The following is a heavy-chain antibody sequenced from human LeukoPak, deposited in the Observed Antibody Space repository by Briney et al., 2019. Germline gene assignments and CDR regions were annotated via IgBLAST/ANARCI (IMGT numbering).Heavy chain of an antibody. CDR3: ARDSGSSGWDPTSFLDY. Sequence: ASLNDSCMASGYTLTGYHIHWVRPAPGQGVEWMGWINPNSGGANSAQRFLGRVSMTRDTSISTVYMDLTSLRSDDTAIYYCARDSGSSGWDPTSFLDYWGRGTVVTVSS. V-gene: IGHV1-2*02. J-gene: IGHJ4*02. CDR1: GYTLTGYH. CDR2: INPNSGGA. D-gene: IGHD6-19*01.